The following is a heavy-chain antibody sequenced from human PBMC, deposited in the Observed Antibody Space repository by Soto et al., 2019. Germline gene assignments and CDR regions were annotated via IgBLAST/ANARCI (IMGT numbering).Heavy chain of an antibody. CDR3: ARDNSGDFWSGYSHYNFDH. CDR1: GYTLTSYG. J-gene: IGHJ4*02. Sequence: QVPLVQSGVEVKKPGASVKVSCKASGYTLTSYGISWVRQAPGQGLEWMGWISAYSYKATYAQKFQDRVTMTVDRSTSTVYMELRSLTSDDTAVYYCARDNSGDFWSGYSHYNFDHWGQGTLVTVSS. CDR2: ISAYSYKA. V-gene: IGHV1-18*01. D-gene: IGHD3-3*01.